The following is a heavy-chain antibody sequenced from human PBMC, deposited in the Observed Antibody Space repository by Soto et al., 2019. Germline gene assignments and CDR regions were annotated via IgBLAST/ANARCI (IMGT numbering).Heavy chain of an antibody. CDR1: GGIFSTYA. Sequence: QVHLVQSGAEVKKPGSSVKVSCKASGGIFSTYAISWLRQAPGQGLEWMGGIIPLFGTPNYAQRFQGRVTITADESTSTAYMELRRLRSEDTAVYYCARDREDYGSGNYYNRIDFWGQGTLVTVSS. CDR3: ARDREDYGSGNYYNRIDF. CDR2: IIPLFGTP. J-gene: IGHJ4*02. D-gene: IGHD3-10*01. V-gene: IGHV1-69*01.